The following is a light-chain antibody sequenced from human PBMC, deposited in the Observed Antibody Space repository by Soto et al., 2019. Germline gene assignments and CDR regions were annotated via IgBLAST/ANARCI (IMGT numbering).Light chain of an antibody. J-gene: IGLJ1*01. CDR1: SSNIGAGYD. CDR3: LSYDSSLSGYV. Sequence: QSVLTQPPSVSGAPGQRVTISCTGSSSNIGAGYDVHWYHKLPGTAPKLLIYGNSNRPSGVPDRFSGSKSGTSASLAITGLQAEDEADYYCLSYDSSLSGYVFGTGTKVTVL. CDR2: GNS. V-gene: IGLV1-40*01.